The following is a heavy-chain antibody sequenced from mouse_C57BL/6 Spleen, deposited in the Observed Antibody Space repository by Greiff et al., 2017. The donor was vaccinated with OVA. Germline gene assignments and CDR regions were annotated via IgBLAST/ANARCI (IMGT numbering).Heavy chain of an antibody. J-gene: IGHJ3*01. D-gene: IGHD3-2*02. CDR3: TRGAQATIWFAY. Sequence: EVKLQESGEGLVKPGGSLKLSCAASGFTFSSYAMSWVRQTPEKRLEWVAYISSGGDYIYYADTVKGRFTISRDNARNTLYLQMSSLKSEDTAMYYCTRGAQATIWFAYWGQGTLVTVSA. V-gene: IGHV5-9-1*02. CDR1: GFTFSSYA. CDR2: ISSGGDYI.